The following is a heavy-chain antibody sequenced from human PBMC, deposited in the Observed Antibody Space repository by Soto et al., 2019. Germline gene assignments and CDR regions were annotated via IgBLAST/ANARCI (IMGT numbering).Heavy chain of an antibody. J-gene: IGHJ6*03. CDR1: GFTFSSYD. D-gene: IGHD3-16*01. Sequence: GGSLRLSCAASGFTFSSYDMSWVRRAPGKGLEWVSHIRGSGADTHYADSVQGRFTISRDNSKNTLELQMNSLRAEDTAIYYCAKKGDSSPYYQYMDVWGKGTTVTVSS. CDR3: AKKGDSSPYYQYMDV. V-gene: IGHV3-23*01. CDR2: IRGSGADT.